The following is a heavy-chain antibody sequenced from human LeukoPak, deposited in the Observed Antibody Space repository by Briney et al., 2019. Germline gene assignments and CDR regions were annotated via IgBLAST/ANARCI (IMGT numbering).Heavy chain of an antibody. CDR1: GGTFSNYA. Sequence: SVKVSCKASGGTFSNYAISWVRQAPRQGLEWMGGIIPIFDTADNAQKFQDRLTITADESTSTAYMELSSLRAEDTAVYYCARDLLGSATSYSSGAWDYWGQGTLVTVSS. J-gene: IGHJ4*02. V-gene: IGHV1-69*13. D-gene: IGHD3-9*01. CDR3: ARDLLGSATSYSSGAWDY. CDR2: IIPIFDTA.